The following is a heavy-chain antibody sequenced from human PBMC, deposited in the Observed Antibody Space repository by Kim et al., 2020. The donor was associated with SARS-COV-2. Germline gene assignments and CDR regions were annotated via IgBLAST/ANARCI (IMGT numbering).Heavy chain of an antibody. D-gene: IGHD3-16*02. V-gene: IGHV3-48*02. J-gene: IGHJ5*02. Sequence: GRFTISRDNAKNSLYLQLNSLRHEDTAVYYCARDDYVWGSYRYKGAHWFDPWGQGTLVTVSS. CDR3: ARDDYVWGSYRYKGAHWFDP.